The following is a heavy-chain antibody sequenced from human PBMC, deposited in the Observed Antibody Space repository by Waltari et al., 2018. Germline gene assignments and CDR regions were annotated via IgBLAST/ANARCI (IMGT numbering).Heavy chain of an antibody. J-gene: IGHJ4*02. CDR2: IWYDGSNK. Sequence: QVQLVESGGGVVQPGRSLRLSCAASAFTFSSYGMHWVRQAPGKGLEWVAVIWYDGSNKYYADSVKGRFTISRDNSKNTLYLQMNSLRAEDTAVYYCAKDSSSSFFDYWGQGTLVTVSS. V-gene: IGHV3-33*06. CDR1: AFTFSSYG. CDR3: AKDSSSSFFDY. D-gene: IGHD6-6*01.